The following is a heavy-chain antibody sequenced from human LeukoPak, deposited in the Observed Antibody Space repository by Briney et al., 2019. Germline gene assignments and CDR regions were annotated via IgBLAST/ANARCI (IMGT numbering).Heavy chain of an antibody. CDR2: ISSSGRNI. CDR3: ARPRPSYYFDY. V-gene: IGHV3-48*03. Sequence: PGGSLRLSCAASGFTFSNYEFNWVRQAPGKGLEWVSYISSSGRNIYYADSVKGRFTISRDNAKNSLYLQMNSLRAEDTAVYYCARPRPSYYFDYWGQGTLVSVSS. J-gene: IGHJ4*02. CDR1: GFTFSNYE.